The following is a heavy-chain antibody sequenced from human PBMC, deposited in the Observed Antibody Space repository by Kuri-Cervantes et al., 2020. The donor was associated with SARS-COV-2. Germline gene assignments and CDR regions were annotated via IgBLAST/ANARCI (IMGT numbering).Heavy chain of an antibody. CDR2: IYYSGST. D-gene: IGHD2-21*02. Sequence: SETLSLTCTVSGGSISSSSYYWGWIRQPPGKGLEWIGSIYYSGSTYYNPSLKSRVTISVDTSKNQFSLKLSSVTAADTAVYYCARRGVTVVYAFDIWGQGTMVTDSS. CDR1: GGSISSSSYY. V-gene: IGHV4-39*01. CDR3: ARRGVTVVYAFDI. J-gene: IGHJ3*02.